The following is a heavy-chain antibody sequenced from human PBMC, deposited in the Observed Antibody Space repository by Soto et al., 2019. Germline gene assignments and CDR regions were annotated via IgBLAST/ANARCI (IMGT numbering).Heavy chain of an antibody. D-gene: IGHD6-25*01. V-gene: IGHV1-8*01. CDR3: ARGQRWGVEAADGGDS. CDR2: MNPYSGNT. CDR1: GYTFTSFE. J-gene: IGHJ4*02. Sequence: QVHLVQSGAEVKEPGASVKVSCKASGYTFTSFEINWVRQAPGQGLEWMGWMNPYSGNTGYGKNFQDRVTLTRDTSISTAYMELRGLRSEDTAVYYCARGQRWGVEAADGGDSWGQGTLVTVSS.